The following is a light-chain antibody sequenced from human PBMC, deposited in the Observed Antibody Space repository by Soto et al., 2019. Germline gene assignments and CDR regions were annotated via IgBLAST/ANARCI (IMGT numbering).Light chain of an antibody. J-gene: IGLJ1*01. CDR3: QSYNSSRTGWV. CDR1: SSNIGANYA. Sequence: QSALTQPPSLSWAPGHRVTISCAWPSSNIGANYAVHWYQQLPGTAPKLLIYDYNKRPSGVADRFSGSKSGTSDSLAITGLQAEDEAGYYCQSYNSSRTGWVFGTGTKVTVL. V-gene: IGLV1-40*01. CDR2: DYN.